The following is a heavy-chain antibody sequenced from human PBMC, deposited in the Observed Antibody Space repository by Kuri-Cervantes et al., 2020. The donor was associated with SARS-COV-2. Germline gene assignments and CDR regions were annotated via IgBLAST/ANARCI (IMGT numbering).Heavy chain of an antibody. CDR1: GGSISRSSHF. CDR3: ARPRDSSGYEGWFDP. V-gene: IGHV4-39*02. D-gene: IGHD3-22*01. CDR2: IHYRGTT. J-gene: IGHJ5*02. Sequence: SETLSLTCTVSGGSISRSSHFWGWIRQPPGKGLEWIGSIHYRGTTYYKPSLNSRVTISVDTSKNLFSLKLSSVTAADTAVYYCARPRDSSGYEGWFDPWGQGTLVTVSS.